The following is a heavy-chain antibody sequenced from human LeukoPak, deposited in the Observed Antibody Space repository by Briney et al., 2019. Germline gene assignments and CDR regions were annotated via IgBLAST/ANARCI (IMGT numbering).Heavy chain of an antibody. Sequence: KSSETLSLTCTVSGGSISSYYWSWIRQPPGKGLEWIGYIYYSGSTNYNPSLKSRVTISVDTSKNQFSLKLSSVTAADTAVYYCARGFPDDAFDIWGQGTMVTVSS. CDR3: ARGFPDDAFDI. D-gene: IGHD1-14*01. V-gene: IGHV4-59*01. J-gene: IGHJ3*02. CDR1: GGSISSYY. CDR2: IYYSGST.